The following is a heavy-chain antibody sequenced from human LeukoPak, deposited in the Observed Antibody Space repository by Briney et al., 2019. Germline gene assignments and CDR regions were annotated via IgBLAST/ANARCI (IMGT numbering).Heavy chain of an antibody. CDR2: IFYSGRT. CDR1: GGSISSSTYY. J-gene: IGHJ4*02. V-gene: IGHV4-39*07. Sequence: PSETLSLTCTVSGGSISSSTYYWGWIRQPPGKGLEWIGSIFYSGRTYYNPSLKSRVTISVDTSKNQFSLKLNSVTAADTAVYYCARDPHATLDVGLVLYYFDYWGQGTLVTVSS. CDR3: ARDPHATLDVGLVLYYFDY. D-gene: IGHD3/OR15-3a*01.